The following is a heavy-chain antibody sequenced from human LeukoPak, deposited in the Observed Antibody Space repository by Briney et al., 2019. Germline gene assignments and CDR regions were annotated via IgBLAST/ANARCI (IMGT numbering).Heavy chain of an antibody. CDR1: GFTFSDYY. V-gene: IGHV3-7*01. D-gene: IGHD5-24*01. J-gene: IGHJ4*02. CDR3: AADGYSSPFDH. Sequence: GGSLRLSCAASGFTFSDYYMSWIRQASGKGLEWVANIKKDGSEKYYVDSVRGRFTISRDNAKNSLYLQMNSLRAEDTAVYYCAADGYSSPFDHWGQGTLVTVSS. CDR2: IKKDGSEK.